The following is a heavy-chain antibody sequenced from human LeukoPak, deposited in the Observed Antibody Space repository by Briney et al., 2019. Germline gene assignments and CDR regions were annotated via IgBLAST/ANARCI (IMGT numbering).Heavy chain of an antibody. CDR1: GYTFTSYG. J-gene: IGHJ6*02. V-gene: IGHV1-18*01. D-gene: IGHD2-2*01. Sequence: GASVKVSCKASGYTFTSYGISWVRQAPGQGLEWMGWISAYNGNTNYAQKLQGRVTMATDTSTSTAYMELRSLRSDDTAVYYCARVICSTISCGMDVWGQGTTVTVSS. CDR3: ARVICSTISCGMDV. CDR2: ISAYNGNT.